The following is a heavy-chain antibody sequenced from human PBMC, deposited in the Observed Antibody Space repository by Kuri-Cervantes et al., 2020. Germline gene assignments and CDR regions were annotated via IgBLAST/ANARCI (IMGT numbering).Heavy chain of an antibody. CDR3: ARGVTTGYSSSWYQAHYYYYMDV. CDR1: GGSISSYY. D-gene: IGHD6-13*01. V-gene: IGHV4-59*13. CDR2: IYYSGST. Sequence: SETLSLTCTVSGGSISSYYWSWIRQPPGKGLEWIGYIYYSGSTYYNPSLKSRVTISVDTSKNQFSLKLSSVTAADTAVYYCARGVTTGYSSSWYQAHYYYYMDVWGKGTTVTVSS. J-gene: IGHJ6*03.